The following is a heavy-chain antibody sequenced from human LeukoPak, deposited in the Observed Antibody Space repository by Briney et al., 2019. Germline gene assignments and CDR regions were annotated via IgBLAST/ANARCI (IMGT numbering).Heavy chain of an antibody. V-gene: IGHV3-64D*06. CDR2: ISSNGGST. CDR1: GFTFSSYA. CDR3: AKWDGFYGMDV. Sequence: GGSLRLSCSASGFTFSSYAMHWVRQAPGKGLEYVSAISSNGGSTYYADSVKGRFTISRDNSKNTLYLQMSSLRAEDTAVYYCAKWDGFYGMDVWGQGTTVTVSS. J-gene: IGHJ6*02. D-gene: IGHD1-26*01.